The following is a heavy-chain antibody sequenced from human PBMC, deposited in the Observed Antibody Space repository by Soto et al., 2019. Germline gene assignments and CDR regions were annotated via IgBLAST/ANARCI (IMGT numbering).Heavy chain of an antibody. D-gene: IGHD6-13*01. V-gene: IGHV3-73*01. Sequence: HPGGSLRLSCAASGFTFSGSAMHWVRQASGKGLEWVGRIRSKANSYATAYAASVKGRFTISRDDSKNTAYLQMNSLKTEDTAVYYCTRPSWAAAGPGIDYWGQGTLVTVSS. J-gene: IGHJ4*02. CDR3: TRPSWAAAGPGIDY. CDR1: GFTFSGSA. CDR2: IRSKANSYAT.